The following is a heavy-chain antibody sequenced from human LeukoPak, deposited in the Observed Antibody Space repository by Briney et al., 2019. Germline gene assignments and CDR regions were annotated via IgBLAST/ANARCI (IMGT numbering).Heavy chain of an antibody. J-gene: IGHJ4*02. D-gene: IGHD2-2*01. Sequence: GGSLRLSCAASGFTFSSYAMSWVRQAPGKGLEWVSAISGSGGSTYYADSVKGRFTISRDNSKNTLYLQMNSLRAEDTAVYYCAKGKDVVLAAILDYWGQGTLVTVSS. CDR2: ISGSGGST. CDR1: GFTFSSYA. CDR3: AKGKDVVLAAILDY. V-gene: IGHV3-23*01.